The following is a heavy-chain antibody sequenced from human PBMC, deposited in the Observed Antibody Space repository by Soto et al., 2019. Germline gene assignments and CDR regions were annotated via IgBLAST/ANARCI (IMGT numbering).Heavy chain of an antibody. CDR3: ARGYSSSPATDY. D-gene: IGHD6-6*01. Sequence: QVQLGQSGAEVKKPGASVKVSCKASGYTFTGYYMHWVRQAPGQGFEWMGWINPNSGSTNYAQKFQGWVTMTRDTSISTAYMELSRLRSDDTAVYYCARGYSSSPATDYWGQGTLVTVSS. V-gene: IGHV1-2*04. J-gene: IGHJ4*02. CDR1: GYTFTGYY. CDR2: INPNSGST.